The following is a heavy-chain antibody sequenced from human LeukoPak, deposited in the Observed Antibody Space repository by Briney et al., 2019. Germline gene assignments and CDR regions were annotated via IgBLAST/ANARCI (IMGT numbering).Heavy chain of an antibody. CDR2: IKSKTDGGTT. CDR1: GFTFSNAW. CDR3: TTDPPLLFCSSTSCYMDAFDI. V-gene: IGHV3-15*01. J-gene: IGHJ3*02. D-gene: IGHD2-2*02. Sequence: PGGSLRLSCAASGFTFSNAWMSWVRQAPGKGLEWVGRIKSKTDGGTTDYAAPVKGRFTISRDDSKNTLYLQMNSLKTEDTAVYYCTTDPPLLFCSSTSCYMDAFDIWGQGTMVTVSS.